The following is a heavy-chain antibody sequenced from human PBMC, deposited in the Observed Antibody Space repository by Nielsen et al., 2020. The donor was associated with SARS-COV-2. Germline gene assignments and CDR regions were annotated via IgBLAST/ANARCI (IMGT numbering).Heavy chain of an antibody. Sequence: GGSVRISCAASGFNFSSYAMSWVRQDPGKGLEWVSAITPSDGSTFYADSVKGRFTISRDNAKNSLYLQMNSLRAEDTAVYYCSRYQMVRVVTTTSHMDVWGKGTTVTVSS. CDR2: ITPSDGST. J-gene: IGHJ6*03. CDR1: GFNFSSYA. CDR3: SRYQMVRVVTTTSHMDV. V-gene: IGHV3-23*01. D-gene: IGHD3-10*01.